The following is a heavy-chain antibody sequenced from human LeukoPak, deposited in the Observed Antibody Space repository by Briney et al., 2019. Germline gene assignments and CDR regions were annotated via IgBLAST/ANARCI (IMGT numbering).Heavy chain of an antibody. V-gene: IGHV4-34*01. CDR1: GGSLSGFY. Sequence: PSETLSLTCAVYGGSLSGFYWSWIRHPPGKGLEWIGEINQRGSTNLNPSLKSLVTISVDTSKNQFSLKLSSVTAADTPVYYCARRCGYGDYSMTSCGVSSLDYWGQGTLVTVSS. J-gene: IGHJ4*02. CDR3: ARRCGYGDYSMTSCGVSSLDY. D-gene: IGHD4-17*01. CDR2: INQRGST.